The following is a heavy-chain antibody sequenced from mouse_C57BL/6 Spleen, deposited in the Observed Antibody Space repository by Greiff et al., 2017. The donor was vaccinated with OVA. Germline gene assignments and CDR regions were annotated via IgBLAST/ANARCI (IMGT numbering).Heavy chain of an antibody. CDR3: ARPGGGNYGSSSMDY. CDR2: INPNNGGT. D-gene: IGHD1-1*01. V-gene: IGHV1-22*01. CDR1: GYTFTDYN. J-gene: IGHJ4*01. Sequence: VQLQQSGPELVKPGASVKMSCKASGYTFTDYNMHWVKQSHGKSLEWIGYINPNNGGTSYNQKFKGKATLTVNKSSSTAYMELRSLTSEDAAVYYCARPGGGNYGSSSMDYWGQGTSVTVSS.